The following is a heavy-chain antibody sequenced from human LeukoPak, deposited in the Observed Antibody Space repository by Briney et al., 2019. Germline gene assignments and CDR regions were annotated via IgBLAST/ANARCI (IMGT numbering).Heavy chain of an antibody. CDR2: IRYDGSNK. V-gene: IGHV3-30*02. J-gene: IGHJ4*02. CDR3: AKDPIPAAILGYFDY. Sequence: GGSLRLSCAASRFTFSSYGMHWVRQAPGKGLEWVALIRYDGSNKYYADSVKGRFTISRDNSKNTLYLQMNSLRAEDTAVYYCAKDPIPAAILGYFDYWGQGTLVTVCS. D-gene: IGHD2-2*02. CDR1: RFTFSSYG.